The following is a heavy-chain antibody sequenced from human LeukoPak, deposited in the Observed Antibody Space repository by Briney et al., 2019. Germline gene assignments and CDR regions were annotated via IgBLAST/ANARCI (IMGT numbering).Heavy chain of an antibody. CDR1: GGSISNYY. CDR2: IHSGGTT. CDR3: ARDVYHYDAFVI. Sequence: SETLSLTCTVSGGSISNYYWSWIRQPAGKGLEWIGRIHSGGTTNYNPSLMSRVTLSVDTSKNQISLRLTSVTAADTALYYCARDVYHYDAFVIWGQGTMVTVSS. V-gene: IGHV4-4*07. J-gene: IGHJ3*02. D-gene: IGHD2-8*01.